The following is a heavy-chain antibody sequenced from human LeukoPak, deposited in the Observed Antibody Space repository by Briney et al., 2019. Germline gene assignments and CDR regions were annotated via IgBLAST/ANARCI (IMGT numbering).Heavy chain of an antibody. CDR3: ARTPSSYTYYYYHYMDV. Sequence: PSQTLSLTCTVSGGSISSGNYFWNWIWQPAGKGLEWIGRIYTSGSTNYNPSLKSRVTISVDTSRNQFSLKLSSVTAADTAVYYRARTPSSYTYYYYHYMDVWGKGTTVTVSS. J-gene: IGHJ6*03. V-gene: IGHV4-61*02. CDR1: GGSISSGNYF. D-gene: IGHD3-16*02. CDR2: IYTSGST.